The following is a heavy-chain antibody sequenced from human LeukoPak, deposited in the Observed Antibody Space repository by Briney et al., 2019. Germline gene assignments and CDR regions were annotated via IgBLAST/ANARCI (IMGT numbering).Heavy chain of an antibody. J-gene: IGHJ5*02. CDR1: GGSISNYY. CDR2: IYFSWST. V-gene: IGHV4-59*08. CDR3: ARTGPAQYYDILTGLWFDP. D-gene: IGHD3-9*01. Sequence: SETLSLTCSVSGGSISNYYWSWIRQAPGKVLEWSGYIYFSWSTNYNPSLKSRVTISVDMAKNQSSLQMTSVTAADTAVYYCARTGPAQYYDILTGLWFDPWGQGTLVNVSS.